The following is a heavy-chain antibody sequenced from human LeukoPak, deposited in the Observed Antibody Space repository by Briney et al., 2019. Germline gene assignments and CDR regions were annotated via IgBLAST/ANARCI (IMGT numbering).Heavy chain of an antibody. CDR3: ARGRQLLRYFDY. CDR1: GFTVSSNY. CDR2: IYSGGST. Sequence: AGGSLRLSCAASGFTVSSNYMSWVRQAPGKGLEWVSVIYSGGSTYYADSVKGRFTISRHNSKTTLYLQMNSLRAEDTAVYYCARGRQLLRYFDYWGQGTLVTVSS. V-gene: IGHV3-53*04. J-gene: IGHJ4*02. D-gene: IGHD2-2*01.